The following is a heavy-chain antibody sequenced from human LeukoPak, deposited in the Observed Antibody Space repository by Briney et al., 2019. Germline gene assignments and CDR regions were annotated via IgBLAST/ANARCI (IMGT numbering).Heavy chain of an antibody. D-gene: IGHD5-18*01. CDR2: ISSSGSTI. V-gene: IGHV3-48*04. CDR1: GFTFRSYS. J-gene: IGHJ5*02. Sequence: GGSLRLSCAASGFTFRSYSINWVRQAPGTGLVGISYISSSGSTIYYADSVKGRFTISRDNAKNSLSLQMNSLRAEDTAVYYCASEGEYKFGYFSWGQGTLVTVSS. CDR3: ASEGEYKFGYFS.